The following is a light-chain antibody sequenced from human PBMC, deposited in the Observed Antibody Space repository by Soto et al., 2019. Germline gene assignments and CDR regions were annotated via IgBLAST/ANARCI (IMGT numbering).Light chain of an antibody. Sequence: QSALTQPASVSGSPGQSITISCTGSSSDVGAYNYVSWYQQHPGRAPKLIIYEVNDRPSGVSSRFSGSKSGNTASLTISGLEAEDEDDYYCCSYTNSNTWVFGGGTKLTVL. V-gene: IGLV2-14*01. CDR3: CSYTNSNTWV. CDR2: EVN. J-gene: IGLJ3*02. CDR1: SSDVGAYNY.